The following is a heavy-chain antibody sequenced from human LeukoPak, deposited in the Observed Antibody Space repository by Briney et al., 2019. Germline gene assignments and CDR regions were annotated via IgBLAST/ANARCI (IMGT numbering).Heavy chain of an antibody. CDR1: GGSFSGYY. V-gene: IGHV4-34*01. CDR3: ARVGPIAVAGGRKYNWFDP. J-gene: IGHJ5*02. D-gene: IGHD6-19*01. CDR2: INHSGST. Sequence: SETLSLTCAVYGGSFSGYYWSWIRQPPGKGLEWIGEINHSGSTNYNPSLKSRVTISVDTSKNQFSLKLSSVTAADTAVYYCARVGPIAVAGGRKYNWFDPWGQGTLVTVSS.